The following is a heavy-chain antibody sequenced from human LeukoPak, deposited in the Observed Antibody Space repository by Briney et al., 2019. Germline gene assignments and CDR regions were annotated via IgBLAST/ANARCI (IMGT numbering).Heavy chain of an antibody. J-gene: IGHJ4*02. CDR2: IRSKAYGGTT. D-gene: IGHD1-1*01. CDR3: TRDRDRYIPDSPFDY. Sequence: GGSLRLSCTASGFTFGDYAMSWFRQAPGKGLEWVGFIRSKAYGGTTEYAASVKGRFTISRDDSKSIAYLQMNSLKTEDTAVYYCTRDRDRYIPDSPFDYWGQGTLVTVST. CDR1: GFTFGDYA. V-gene: IGHV3-49*03.